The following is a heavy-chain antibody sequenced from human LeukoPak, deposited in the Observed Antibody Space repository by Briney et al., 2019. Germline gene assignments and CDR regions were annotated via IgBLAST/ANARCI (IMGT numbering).Heavy chain of an antibody. CDR2: INPKSGGT. CDR3: AREYSVTAVNAFDI. CDR1: GYTFTCYY. J-gene: IGHJ3*02. D-gene: IGHD4-17*01. V-gene: IGHV1-2*02. Sequence: SVTVTFKCSGYTFTCYYMHWVRQPPAKGLEGMGVINPKSGGTNYAEKLQGRVTMSRDTSNSTVYMQLSRLRSEDTAVYYCAREYSVTAVNAFDIWGQGTMVTVSS.